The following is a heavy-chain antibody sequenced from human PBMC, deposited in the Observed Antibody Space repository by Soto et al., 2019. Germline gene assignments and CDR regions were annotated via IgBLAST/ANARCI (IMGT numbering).Heavy chain of an antibody. V-gene: IGHV1-18*01. CDR3: ARDTYYDFWSGYFYHYYYGMDV. Sequence: ASVKVSCKASGYTFTSYGISWVRQAPGQGREWMGWISAYNGNTNYAQKLQGRVTMTTDTSTSTAYMELRSLRSDDTAAYYCARDTYYDFWSGYFYHYYYGMDVWGQGTTVTVSS. CDR1: GYTFTSYG. D-gene: IGHD3-3*01. J-gene: IGHJ6*02. CDR2: ISAYNGNT.